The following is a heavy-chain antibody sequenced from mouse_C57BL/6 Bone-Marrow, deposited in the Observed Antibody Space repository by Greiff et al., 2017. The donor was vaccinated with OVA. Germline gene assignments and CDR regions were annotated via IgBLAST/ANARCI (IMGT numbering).Heavy chain of an antibody. CDR3: ERQDPGDYFDY. Sequence: EVQLVESGGGLVQPKGSLKLSCAASGFSFNPYAMNWVRQAPGKGLEWVARIRSKSNNYATYYADSVKDRFTISRDDSESMLYLQMNNLKTEDTAMYYCERQDPGDYFDYWGQGTTLTVSS. CDR1: GFSFNPYA. CDR2: IRSKSNNYAT. J-gene: IGHJ2*01. V-gene: IGHV10-1*01.